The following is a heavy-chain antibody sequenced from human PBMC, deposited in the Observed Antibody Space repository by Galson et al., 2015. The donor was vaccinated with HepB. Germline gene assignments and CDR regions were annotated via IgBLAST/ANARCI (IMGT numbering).Heavy chain of an antibody. CDR2: ISYDGSNK. Sequence: SLRLSCAASGFTFSSYAMHWVRQAPGKGLEWVAVISYDGSNKYYADSVKGRFIISRDNSKNTLYLQMNSLRAEDTAVYYCARDLAAYGSGCFDYWGQGTLVTVSS. CDR3: ARDLAAYGSGCFDY. J-gene: IGHJ4*02. D-gene: IGHD3-10*01. CDR1: GFTFSSYA. V-gene: IGHV3-30*04.